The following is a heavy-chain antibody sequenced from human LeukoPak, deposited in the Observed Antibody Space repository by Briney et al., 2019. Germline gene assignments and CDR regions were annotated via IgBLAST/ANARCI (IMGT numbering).Heavy chain of an antibody. CDR3: ARDHDIVVVPAAGYDAFDI. D-gene: IGHD2-2*01. J-gene: IGHJ3*02. CDR1: GFTFSSYT. V-gene: IGHV3-48*04. Sequence: GGSLRLSCAASGFTFSSYTMNWVRQPPGKGLEWVSNIGTSSTTIYYADSVKGRFTISRDNAKNSLYLQMNSLRAEDTAVYYCARDHDIVVVPAAGYDAFDIWGQGTMVTVSS. CDR2: IGTSSTTI.